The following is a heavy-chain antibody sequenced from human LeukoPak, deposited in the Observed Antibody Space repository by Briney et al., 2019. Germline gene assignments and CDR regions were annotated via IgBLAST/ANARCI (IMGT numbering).Heavy chain of an antibody. CDR3: ARWWNAFDI. D-gene: IGHD2-15*01. J-gene: IGHJ3*02. CDR2: VSYDGSRK. Sequence: GGSLRLSCAASGFTFSSHAMHWVRQAPGKGLEWVAVVSYDGSRKYYADSVKGRFTISRENSKNTLILQMNSLRVEDTAVYYCARWWNAFDIWGQGTMVTVSS. V-gene: IGHV3-30*03. CDR1: GFTFSSHA.